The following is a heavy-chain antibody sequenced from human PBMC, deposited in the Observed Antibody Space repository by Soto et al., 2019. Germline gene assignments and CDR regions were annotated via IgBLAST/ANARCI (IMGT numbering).Heavy chain of an antibody. CDR1: GVSIHNSHSF. CDR3: ARVLRGWFEP. J-gene: IGHJ5*02. CDR2: VYYSGGA. Sequence: KPSETLSLTCAVSGVSIHNSHSFWGWIRQPPGKGLEFIGSVYYSGGANYNPSLKSRVTMSVDKTKNDVSLKLTSVTAADTAVYYCARVLRGWFEPWGQGTPVTVS. V-gene: IGHV4-39*07.